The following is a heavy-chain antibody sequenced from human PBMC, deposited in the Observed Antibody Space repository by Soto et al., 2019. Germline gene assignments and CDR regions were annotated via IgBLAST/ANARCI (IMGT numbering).Heavy chain of an antibody. J-gene: IGHJ4*02. CDR1: GFTFSSYA. CDR2: ISGSGGST. Sequence: GGSLRLSCAASGFTFSSYAMSWVRQAPGKGLEWVATISGSGGSTYYADSVKGRFTISRDNGESSMYLQMNSLRVEDTAVYYCSWSLNYWGQGVLVTVSS. CDR3: SWSLNY. V-gene: IGHV3-23*01. D-gene: IGHD1-26*01.